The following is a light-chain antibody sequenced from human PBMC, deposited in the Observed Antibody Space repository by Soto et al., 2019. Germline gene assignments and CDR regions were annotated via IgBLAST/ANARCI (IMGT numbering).Light chain of an antibody. CDR2: DAS. CDR1: QSISSW. J-gene: IGKJ1*01. CDR3: QQYKSYSWT. V-gene: IGKV1-5*01. Sequence: IQITKSPSTLSASVVDIVTITCRASQSISSWLAWYQQKPGKAPKLLIYDASSLESGVPSRFSGSGSGTEFTLTISSLQPDEFATYYCQQYKSYSWTCGQGTKVDIK.